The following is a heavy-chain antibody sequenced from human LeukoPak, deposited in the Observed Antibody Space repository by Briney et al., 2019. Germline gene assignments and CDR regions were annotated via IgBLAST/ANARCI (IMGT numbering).Heavy chain of an antibody. CDR3: TTDLGTYYHGSQRLIPIDY. CDR2: IKSKTDGEMT. J-gene: IGHJ4*02. D-gene: IGHD3-10*01. Sequence: GGSLRLSCVDSGFTFTNAWMSWVRQAPGKGLEWIGRIKSKTDGEMTNYAEPVRGRFTISRDDSKSAVYLQMNSLKIEDTAVYYCTTDLGTYYHGSQRLIPIDYWGQGTLVTVSS. V-gene: IGHV3-15*01. CDR1: GFTFTNAW.